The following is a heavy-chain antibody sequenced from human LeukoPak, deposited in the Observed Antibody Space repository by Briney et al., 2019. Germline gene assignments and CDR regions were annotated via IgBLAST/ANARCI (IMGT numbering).Heavy chain of an antibody. D-gene: IGHD4-17*01. CDR2: INPNSGGT. Sequence: ASVKVSCKASGYTFTGYYMHWVRQAPGRGLEWMGWINPNSGGTNYAQKFQGRVTMTRDTSISTAYMELSRLRSDDTAVYYCARVDVDYGDYNFDYWGQGTLVTVSS. J-gene: IGHJ4*02. CDR1: GYTFTGYY. CDR3: ARVDVDYGDYNFDY. V-gene: IGHV1-2*02.